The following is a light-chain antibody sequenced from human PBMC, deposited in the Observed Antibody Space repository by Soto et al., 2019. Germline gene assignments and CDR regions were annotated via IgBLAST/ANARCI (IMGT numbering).Light chain of an antibody. Sequence: EIVLTQSPAILSLSPGERATLSCRASESVITYLAWFQQKPGQAPRLLIYDASNRATGIPARFSGSGSGTDFTLTISSLEPEDFAVYYCQQRYKWPPITFGXGTRLESK. CDR3: QQRYKWPPIT. CDR1: ESVITY. CDR2: DAS. J-gene: IGKJ5*01. V-gene: IGKV3-11*01.